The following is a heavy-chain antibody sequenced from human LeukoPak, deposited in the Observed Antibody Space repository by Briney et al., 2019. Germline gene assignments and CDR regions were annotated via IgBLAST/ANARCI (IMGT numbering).Heavy chain of an antibody. CDR2: IIPIFGTA. Sequence: GSSVKVSCKASGGTFSSNAISWVRQAPGQGLEWMGGIIPIFGTANYAQKFQGRVTITADESTSTAYMELSSLRSEDTAVYYCARADYYDSSGYAYYFDYWGQGTLVTVSS. CDR1: GGTFSSNA. J-gene: IGHJ4*02. D-gene: IGHD3-22*01. V-gene: IGHV1-69*01. CDR3: ARADYYDSSGYAYYFDY.